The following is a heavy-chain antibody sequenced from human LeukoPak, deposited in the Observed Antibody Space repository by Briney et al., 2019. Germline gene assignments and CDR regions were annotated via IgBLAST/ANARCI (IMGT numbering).Heavy chain of an antibody. CDR1: GGSISSGGYY. D-gene: IGHD2-15*01. V-gene: IGHV4-31*03. CDR2: IYYSGST. J-gene: IGHJ4*02. CDR3: ARDCSGGSCPLDY. Sequence: SETLSLTCTVSGGSISSGGYYWSWIRQHPGKGLEWIGYIYYSGSTYYNPSLKSRVTISVDTSKNQFSLKLSSVIAADTAVYYCARDCSGGSCPLDYWGQGTLVTVSS.